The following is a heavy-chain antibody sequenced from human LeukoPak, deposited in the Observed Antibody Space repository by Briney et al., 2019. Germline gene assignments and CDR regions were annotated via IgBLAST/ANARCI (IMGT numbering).Heavy chain of an antibody. CDR1: GFTFSSYW. V-gene: IGHV3-74*01. CDR2: IYVDGRTT. CDR3: IRDFRSADL. J-gene: IGHJ5*02. Sequence: GGSLRLSCVASGFTFSSYWMHWVRQPPGKGLVWVSRIYVDGRTTNYADSVKGRFTISRDNAKNTVYLEMNSLSVEDTATYYCIRDFRSADLWGQGTLVTVTS.